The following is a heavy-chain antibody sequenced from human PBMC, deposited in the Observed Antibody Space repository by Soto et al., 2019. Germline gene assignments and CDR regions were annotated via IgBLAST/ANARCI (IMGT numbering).Heavy chain of an antibody. CDR3: ARVGRLITAAGLLDA. Sequence: SETLSLTCTISNGSIGSYYWTWIRQPPGKGLEWIGHIYYSGSTNYNPSLKSRLTLSLDTSKNQFSLKLTSVTAADTAVYYCARVGRLITAAGLLDAWGQGTLVTAPQ. V-gene: IGHV4-59*01. CDR1: NGSIGSYY. CDR2: IYYSGST. J-gene: IGHJ5*02. D-gene: IGHD6-13*01.